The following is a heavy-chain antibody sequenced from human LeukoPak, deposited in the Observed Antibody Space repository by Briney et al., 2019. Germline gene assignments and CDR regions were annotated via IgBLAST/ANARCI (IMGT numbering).Heavy chain of an antibody. CDR2: IIPIFGTA. CDR1: GGTFSSYA. J-gene: IGHJ1*01. D-gene: IGHD2-21*02. V-gene: IGHV1-69*05. Sequence: SVKVSCKASGGTFSSYAISWVRQAPGQGLKWMGGIIPIFGTANYAQKFQGRVRITTDESTSTAYMEMSSLRSEDTAVYYCASSLEHIVVVTARVERLLGVFQHWGQGTLVTVSS. CDR3: ASSLEHIVVVTARVERLLGVFQH.